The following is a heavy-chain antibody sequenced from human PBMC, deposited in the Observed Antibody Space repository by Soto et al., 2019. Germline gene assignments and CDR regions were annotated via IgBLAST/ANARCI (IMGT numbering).Heavy chain of an antibody. CDR1: GGSIISDGYS. Sequence: SETLSLTCAVSGGSIISDGYSWSWIRQPPGKGLQWIGHIYEGGNTYYTPSLESRVAISTDKSKNQFSLRLSSVTAADTAVYYCVRRSPEDAFDIWGQGTMVTVSS. J-gene: IGHJ3*02. CDR3: VRRSPEDAFDI. V-gene: IGHV4-30-2*01. CDR2: IYEGGNT.